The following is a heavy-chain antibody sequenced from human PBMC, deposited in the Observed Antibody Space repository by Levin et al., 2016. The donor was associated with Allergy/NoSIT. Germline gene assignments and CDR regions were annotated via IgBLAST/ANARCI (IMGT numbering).Heavy chain of an antibody. Sequence: GESLKISCAASGFTFSNAWMSWVRQAPGKGLEWVGRIKSKTDGGTTDYAAPVKGRFTISRDDSKNTLYLQMNSLKTEDTAVYYCTTDPRIDMRYYDSSGHSLFDYWGQGTLVTVSS. V-gene: IGHV3-15*01. CDR2: IKSKTDGGTT. CDR3: TTDPRIDMRYYDSSGHSLFDY. J-gene: IGHJ4*02. D-gene: IGHD3-22*01. CDR1: GFTFSNAW.